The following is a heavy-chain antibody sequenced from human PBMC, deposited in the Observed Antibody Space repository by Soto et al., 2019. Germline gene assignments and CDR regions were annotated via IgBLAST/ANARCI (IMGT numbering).Heavy chain of an antibody. V-gene: IGHV4-61*01. Sequence: SETLSLTCTVSGGSISSSTYYWNWIRQSPGKGLEWIGNMFYSGTTRYNPSLKSRVTISADTSTNKISLKMSSMTAADTAVYYCVAGNDYWGQGTLVTVSS. D-gene: IGHD6-19*01. CDR2: MFYSGTT. CDR3: VAGNDY. J-gene: IGHJ4*02. CDR1: GGSISSSTYY.